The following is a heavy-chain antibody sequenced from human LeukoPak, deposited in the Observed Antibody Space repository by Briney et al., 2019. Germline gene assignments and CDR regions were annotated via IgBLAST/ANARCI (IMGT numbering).Heavy chain of an antibody. V-gene: IGHV1-3*01. D-gene: IGHD6-19*01. CDR1: GYTFTSYA. Sequence: AAVKVSCKASGYTFTSYAMHWVRQAPGQRLKWMGWINAGNGNTKYSQKFQGRVTITRDTSASTAYMELSSLRSEDTAVYYCAREELGILAVAGLYYYYGMDVWGQGTTVTVSS. CDR2: INAGNGNT. CDR3: AREELGILAVAGLYYYYGMDV. J-gene: IGHJ6*02.